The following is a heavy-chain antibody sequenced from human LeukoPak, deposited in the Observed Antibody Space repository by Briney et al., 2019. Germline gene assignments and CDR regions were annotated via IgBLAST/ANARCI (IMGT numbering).Heavy chain of an antibody. CDR2: IYYSGST. V-gene: IGHV4-39*01. CDR3: ARRDCGGDCYYH. CDR1: GGSLSSGNYY. Sequence: PSETLSLTCTVSGGSLSSGNYYWAWIRQPPGKGLEWIGTIYYSGSTNSNPSLKSRVTISVDKAKNQFSLKLSSVTGADTAVYYCARRDCGGDCYYHWGQGTLVTVSS. D-gene: IGHD2-21*02. J-gene: IGHJ5*02.